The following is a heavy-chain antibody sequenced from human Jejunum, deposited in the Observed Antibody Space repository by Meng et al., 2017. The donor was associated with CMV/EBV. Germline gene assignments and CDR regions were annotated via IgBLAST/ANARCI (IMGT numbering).Heavy chain of an antibody. D-gene: IGHD6-19*01. J-gene: IGHJ4*02. CDR1: AFTFSHSA. CDR2: IDGPTPNT. Sequence: LSFAASAFTFSHSALSWLRQAPGKGLEWVSHIDGPTPNTHYADSAKGRFTISRDNSKNTLYLQMNSLRAEDTAVYYCASWLVAHFDYWGQGTLVTVS. CDR3: ASWLVAHFDY. V-gene: IGHV3-23*01.